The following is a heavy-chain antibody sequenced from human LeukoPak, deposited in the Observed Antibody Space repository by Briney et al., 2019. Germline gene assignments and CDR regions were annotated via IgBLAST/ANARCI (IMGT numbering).Heavy chain of an antibody. CDR2: IDWDDDK. V-gene: IGHV2-70*11. D-gene: IGHD6-13*01. J-gene: IGHJ4*02. CDR3: ARQQSVIAARPQPYDY. Sequence: SGPALVKPTQTLTLTCTFSGFSLSTSEVSVSWIRQPPGKALEWLARIDWDDDKYYSPSLKTRLTISKDTSKNQVVLTMTNMDPVDTATYYCARQQSVIAARPQPYDYWGQGTLVIVSS. CDR1: GFSLSTSEVS.